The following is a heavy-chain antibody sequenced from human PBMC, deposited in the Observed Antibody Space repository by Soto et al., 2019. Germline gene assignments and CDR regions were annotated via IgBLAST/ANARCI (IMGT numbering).Heavy chain of an antibody. Sequence: SETLSLTCTVSGGSVSSGSYYWSWIRQPPGKGLEWIGYIYYSGSTNYNPSLKSRVTISVDTSKNQFSLKLSSVTAADTAVYYCARMIIAARPDYHYYGMDVWGQGTTVTVS. CDR3: ARMIIAARPDYHYYGMDV. CDR2: IYYSGST. D-gene: IGHD6-6*01. CDR1: GGSVSSGSYY. V-gene: IGHV4-61*01. J-gene: IGHJ6*02.